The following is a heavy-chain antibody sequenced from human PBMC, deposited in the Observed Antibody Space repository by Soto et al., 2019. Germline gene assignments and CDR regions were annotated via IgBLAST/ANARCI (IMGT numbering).Heavy chain of an antibody. D-gene: IGHD2-8*02. CDR1: GFTFGSNT. CDR3: ATNRQSVFCTRGVCIPGGDFQH. V-gene: IGHV3-23*01. Sequence: ELHLFESGGGLLQPGWSLRLSCAASGFTFGSNTMSWVRQAPGQRLEWVSSISDSGTRSLYADSVKGRFTISRDNSKTTLYLHMNSLRADDTAVYFCATNRQSVFCTRGVCIPGGDFQHWGQGTLVTVSS. CDR2: ISDSGTRS. J-gene: IGHJ1*01.